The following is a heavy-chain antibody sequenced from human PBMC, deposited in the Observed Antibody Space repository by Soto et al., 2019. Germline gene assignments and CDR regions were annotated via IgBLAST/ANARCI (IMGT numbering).Heavy chain of an antibody. CDR2: INPNTGT. D-gene: IGHD3-16*01. J-gene: IGHJ4*03. Sequence: ASVTVSFKASVYTFTSYDINWVRQATGQGLEWMGWINPNTGTDYAQKFQGRVTMTGNTSITTAYMELSSLRSEDTAVHYCVRGGFMITFVTIYLENNWGPG. CDR1: VYTFTSYD. V-gene: IGHV1-8*01. CDR3: VRGGFMITFVTIYLENN.